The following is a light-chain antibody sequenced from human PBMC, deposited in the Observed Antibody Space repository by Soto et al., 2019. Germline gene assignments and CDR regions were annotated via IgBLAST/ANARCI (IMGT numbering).Light chain of an antibody. Sequence: QSVLTQPASVSASPGQSITTSCTGTSRAVGNYNLVSWYQQHPDKAPKLMIYEVPKRPSGVSNRFSGSKSGNPASLTISGLQAEDEANYYRPSYAGSVTHYVFGAGTKVTVL. CDR3: PSYAGSVTHYV. J-gene: IGLJ1*01. V-gene: IGLV2-23*02. CDR2: EVP. CDR1: SRAVGNYNL.